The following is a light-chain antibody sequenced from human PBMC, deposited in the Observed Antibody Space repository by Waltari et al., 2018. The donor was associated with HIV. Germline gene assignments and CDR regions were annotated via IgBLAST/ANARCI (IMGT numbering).Light chain of an antibody. Sequence: SYELTQPSSMSVSPGQTARITCSGDVLAKNYARWSLQKPGQAPVLLIYKDNERPSAIPERFSGSSSGTTVTLTISGAQVDDEADYYCYSAADNMGVFGGGTKLTVL. CDR3: YSAADNMGV. J-gene: IGLJ3*02. V-gene: IGLV3-27*01. CDR2: KDN. CDR1: VLAKNY.